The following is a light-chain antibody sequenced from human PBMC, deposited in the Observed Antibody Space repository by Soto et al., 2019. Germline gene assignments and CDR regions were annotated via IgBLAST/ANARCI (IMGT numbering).Light chain of an antibody. Sequence: EIVLTQSPGTLSFSPGERATLSCRASQGISNNYLAWYQQKPGQAPMLLIYGVSSRATGIPDRFSGSGSGTDFTLTISRLEPEDFAVYYCQQFGRSSWTFGQGTKVEIK. J-gene: IGKJ1*01. CDR1: QGISNNY. CDR3: QQFGRSSWT. V-gene: IGKV3-20*01. CDR2: GVS.